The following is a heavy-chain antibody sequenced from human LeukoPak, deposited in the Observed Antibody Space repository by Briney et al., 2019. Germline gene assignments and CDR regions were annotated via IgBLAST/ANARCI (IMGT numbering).Heavy chain of an antibody. J-gene: IGHJ4*02. Sequence: GASVRVSCKASGYTFTSYGISWVRQAPGQGLEWMGWISAYNGNTNYAQKLQGRVTMTTDTSTSTAYMELRSLRSDDTAVYYCARERGSGSYYTSLDVDYWGQGTLVTVSS. CDR2: ISAYNGNT. CDR1: GYTFTSYG. V-gene: IGHV1-18*01. D-gene: IGHD1-26*01. CDR3: ARERGSGSYYTSLDVDY.